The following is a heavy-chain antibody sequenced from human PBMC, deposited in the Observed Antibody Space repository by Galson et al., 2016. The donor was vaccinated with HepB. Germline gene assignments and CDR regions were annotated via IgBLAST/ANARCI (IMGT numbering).Heavy chain of an antibody. Sequence: SLRLSCAASGFTFNSYTMNWVRQAPGKGLEWVSSISISSSYIYYAVSVKGRFTISRDNSRNTLYLQMNRVRPEDTGVYYCARDRQWLVTFDYWGLGTLVTVSS. CDR3: ARDRQWLVTFDY. J-gene: IGHJ4*02. V-gene: IGHV3-21*01. D-gene: IGHD6-19*01. CDR2: ISISSSYI. CDR1: GFTFNSYT.